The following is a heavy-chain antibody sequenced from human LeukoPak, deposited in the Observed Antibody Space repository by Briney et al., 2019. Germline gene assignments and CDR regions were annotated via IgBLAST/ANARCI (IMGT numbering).Heavy chain of an antibody. Sequence: ASVKVSCKASGGTFSSYAISWVRQAPGQGLEWMGGIIPIFGTANYAQKFQGRVTITADESTSTAYMELSSLRSEDTAVYYCARDRRNYYGSGSYSKLNPNYFDYWGQGTLVTVSS. CDR1: GGTFSSYA. CDR3: ARDRRNYYGSGSYSKLNPNYFDY. CDR2: IIPIFGTA. D-gene: IGHD3-10*01. V-gene: IGHV1-69*13. J-gene: IGHJ4*02.